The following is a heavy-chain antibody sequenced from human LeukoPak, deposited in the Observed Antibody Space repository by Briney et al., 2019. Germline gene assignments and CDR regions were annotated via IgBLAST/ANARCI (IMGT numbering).Heavy chain of an antibody. D-gene: IGHD5-18*01. J-gene: IGHJ4*02. CDR2: IKQDGSEK. V-gene: IGHV3-7*01. CDR1: GFTFSSYW. Sequence: GGSLRLSCAASGFTFSSYWMSWVRQAPGKGLEWVANIKQDGSEKYYVDSVKGRFTISRDNAKNSLYLQMNSLRAEDTAVYYCARDVGRYSYGEYYFDCWGQGTLVTVSS. CDR3: ARDVGRYSYGEYYFDC.